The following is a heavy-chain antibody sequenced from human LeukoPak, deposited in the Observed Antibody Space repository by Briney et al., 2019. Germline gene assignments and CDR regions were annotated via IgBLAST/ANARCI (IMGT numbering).Heavy chain of an antibody. Sequence: ASVKVSCKASGYTFTSYGISWVRQAPGQGLEWMGWISAYNGNTNYAQKLQGRVTMTTDTSPSTAYMELRSLRSDDTAVYIRAGVSGSLGDYWGQGTLVTVSS. CDR2: ISAYNGNT. D-gene: IGHD3-10*01. CDR3: AGVSGSLGDY. CDR1: GYTFTSYG. J-gene: IGHJ4*02. V-gene: IGHV1-18*01.